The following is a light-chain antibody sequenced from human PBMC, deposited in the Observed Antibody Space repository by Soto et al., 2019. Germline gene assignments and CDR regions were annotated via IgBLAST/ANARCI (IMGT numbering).Light chain of an antibody. V-gene: IGLV2-14*03. Sequence: QSVLTQPASVSGSPGQSFTIPFTGSSSDVGAYHSVSWYQQHPGKAPKLIIFDVSNRPSGVSNRFSGSKSGNTASLTISGLQAEDEADYYCSSFTDTGTVMFGGGTKLTVL. CDR2: DVS. CDR1: SSDVGAYHS. CDR3: SSFTDTGTVM. J-gene: IGLJ3*02.